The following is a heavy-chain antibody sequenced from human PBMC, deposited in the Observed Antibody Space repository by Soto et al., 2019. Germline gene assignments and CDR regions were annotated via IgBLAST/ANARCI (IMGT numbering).Heavy chain of an antibody. Sequence: PSETLSLTCTVSGASITGSFFWSWIRLPAGKGLEWIGRFSLSGTTNYNPSLRSRVTMSADVSKNQFSLRLTSVTAADTALYYCARGMTPPGAPAWYYFDSWAQGTLVTVSS. CDR1: GASITGSFF. D-gene: IGHD2-8*02. CDR2: FSLSGTT. J-gene: IGHJ4*02. CDR3: ARGMTPPGAPAWYYFDS. V-gene: IGHV4-4*07.